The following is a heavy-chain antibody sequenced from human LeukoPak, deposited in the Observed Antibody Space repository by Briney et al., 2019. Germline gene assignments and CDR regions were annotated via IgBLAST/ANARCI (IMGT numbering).Heavy chain of an antibody. Sequence: GASVKVSCKASGYTFTSYYMHWVRQAPGQGLEWMGIINPSGGSTSYAQKFQGRVTMTRDMSISTAYMELSRLRSDDTAVYYCARDGDDIAAAGPGNYWGQGTLVTVSS. V-gene: IGHV1-46*01. D-gene: IGHD6-13*01. CDR2: INPSGGST. CDR1: GYTFTSYY. CDR3: ARDGDDIAAAGPGNY. J-gene: IGHJ4*02.